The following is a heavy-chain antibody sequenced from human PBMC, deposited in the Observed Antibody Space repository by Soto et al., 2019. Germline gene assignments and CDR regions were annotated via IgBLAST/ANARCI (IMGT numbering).Heavy chain of an antibody. V-gene: IGHV3-21*01. CDR2: ISSSSSYI. J-gene: IGHJ4*02. CDR1: GFTFSSYS. CDR3: ARASRKLWSNFDY. Sequence: PGGSLRLSCAASGFTFSSYSMIWVRQAPGKGLEWVSSISSSSSYIYYADSVKGRFTISRDNAKNSLYLQMNSLRAEDTAVYYCARASRKLWSNFDYWGQGTLVTVSS. D-gene: IGHD5-18*01.